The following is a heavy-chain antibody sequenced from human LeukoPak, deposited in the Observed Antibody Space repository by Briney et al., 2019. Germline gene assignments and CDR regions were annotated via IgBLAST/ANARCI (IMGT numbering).Heavy chain of an antibody. D-gene: IGHD2-15*01. CDR1: GGSFSGYY. CDR3: ARVVVVSVFDY. CDR2: IYYSGST. J-gene: IGHJ4*02. V-gene: IGHV4-31*11. Sequence: SETLSLTCAVHGGSFSGYYWSWIRQHPGKGLEWIGYIYYSGSTYYNPSLKSRVTISVDTSKNQFSLKLSSVTAADTAVYYCARVVVVSVFDYWGQGTLVTVSS.